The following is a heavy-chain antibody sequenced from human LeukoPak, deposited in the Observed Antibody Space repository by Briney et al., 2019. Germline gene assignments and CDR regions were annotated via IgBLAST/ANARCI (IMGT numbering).Heavy chain of an antibody. J-gene: IGHJ4*02. CDR3: ARVNSVDFAWFLCFDY. V-gene: IGHV3-11*01. CDR1: GLNFSDYY. D-gene: IGHD3-9*01. CDR2: ISSSGSTI. Sequence: PRGSPRLSCAASGLNFSDYYMSWIRQAPGQGLEWVSYISSSGSTIYYADSLTGRFTISSDNAKNSLYLQMNSLRAEDTAVYYCARVNSVDFAWFLCFDYWGQGALVTVSS.